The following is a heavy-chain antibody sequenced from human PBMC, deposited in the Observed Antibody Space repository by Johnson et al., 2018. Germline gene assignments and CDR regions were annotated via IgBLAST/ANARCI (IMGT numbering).Heavy chain of an antibody. V-gene: IGHV3-9*01. D-gene: IGHD3-22*01. CDR3: AKGIGYYDSSGYYWYYMDV. Sequence: EVQLVESGGGLVQPGRSLRLSCAASGFTFDDYAMHWVRQAPGKGLEWVSGISWNSGSIGYADSVKGRFTISQDNAKNSLYLQMNSLRAEDTALYYCAKGIGYYDSSGYYWYYMDVWGKGTTVTVSS. J-gene: IGHJ6*03. CDR1: GFTFDDYA. CDR2: ISWNSGSI.